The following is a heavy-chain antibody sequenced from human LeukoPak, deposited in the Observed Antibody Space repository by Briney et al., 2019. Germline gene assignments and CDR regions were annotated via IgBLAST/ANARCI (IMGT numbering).Heavy chain of an antibody. CDR2: ISSSSSYI. D-gene: IGHD4-17*01. Sequence: GGSLRLSCAASGFTFSSYSMNWVRQAPGEGLEWVSSISSSSSYIYYADSVKGRFTISRDNAKNSLYLQMNSLRLEDTAVYYCARESAVTLADYGFDVWGQGTTAIVSS. V-gene: IGHV3-21*01. CDR3: ARESAVTLADYGFDV. J-gene: IGHJ6*02. CDR1: GFTFSSYS.